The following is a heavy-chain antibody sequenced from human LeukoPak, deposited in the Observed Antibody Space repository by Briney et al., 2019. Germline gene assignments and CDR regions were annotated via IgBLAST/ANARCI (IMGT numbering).Heavy chain of an antibody. J-gene: IGHJ5*02. Sequence: GASVKVSCKASGYTFTSYYIHWVRQAPGQGLEWMGIINPNHGTTTYAQKFQGRVTMTRVTSTSTVYMELSSLRSEDTALYYCARGDVLDRSVYNWFDPWGQGTLVIVSS. CDR3: ARGDVLDRSVYNWFDP. D-gene: IGHD3-22*01. V-gene: IGHV1-46*01. CDR1: GYTFTSYY. CDR2: INPNHGTT.